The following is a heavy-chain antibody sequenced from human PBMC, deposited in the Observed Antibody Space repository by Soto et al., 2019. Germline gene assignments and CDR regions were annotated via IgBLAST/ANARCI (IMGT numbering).Heavy chain of an antibody. CDR3: ARDIRGAIGPLDY. CDR1: GFTFSAYS. Sequence: QVELVESGGGVVQPGTSLRLSCAASGFTFSAYSINWVRQSPGKGLEWVAVVSYDGSLKFYADSVKGRFAISRDNSMNTVYLQMNSLSPDDTAVYYCARDIRGAIGPLDYWGQGTLVTVSS. J-gene: IGHJ4*02. CDR2: VSYDGSLK. D-gene: IGHD1-20*01. V-gene: IGHV3-30*09.